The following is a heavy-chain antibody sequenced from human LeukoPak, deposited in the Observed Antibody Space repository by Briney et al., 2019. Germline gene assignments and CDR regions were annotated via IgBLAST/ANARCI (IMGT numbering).Heavy chain of an antibody. CDR3: ASRSSIWSGYQDTLYYFDS. CDR2: IYYSGST. CDR1: GGSISSYY. J-gene: IGHJ4*02. D-gene: IGHD3-3*01. Sequence: SETLSLTCTVSGGSISSYYWSWLRQPPGKRLEWIGHIYYSGSTNYNPSLKSRVTISVDTSKNQFSLKLSSVTAADTAVYYCASRSSIWSGYQDTLYYFDSWGQGTPVTVSS. V-gene: IGHV4-59*01.